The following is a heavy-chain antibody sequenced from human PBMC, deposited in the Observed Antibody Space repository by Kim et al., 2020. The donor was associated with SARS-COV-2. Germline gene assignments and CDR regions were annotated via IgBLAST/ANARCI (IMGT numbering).Heavy chain of an antibody. CDR1: GYTFTSYA. V-gene: IGHV1-3*01. CDR2: INAGNGNT. CDR3: ARDHYSGYDFYYYYMDV. Sequence: ASVKVSCKASGYTFTSYAMHWVRQAPGQRLEWMGWINAGNGNTKYSQKFQGRVTITRDTSASTAYMELSSLRSEDTAVYYCARDHYSGYDFYYYYMDVWGKGTTVTVSS. J-gene: IGHJ6*03. D-gene: IGHD5-12*01.